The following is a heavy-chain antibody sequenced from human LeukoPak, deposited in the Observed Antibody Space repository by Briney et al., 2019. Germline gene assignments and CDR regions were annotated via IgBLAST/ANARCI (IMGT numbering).Heavy chain of an antibody. Sequence: SETLSLTCAVSGGSISSNTWWNWVHEPPGKRLEWIGKFYHSGRTNYNQPLKSRVTISVDKSRNQFYLQLSSVTAADTAVYYCARDHLKDYGGNYRAFDIWGQGTMVTVSS. CDR3: ARDHLKDYGGNYRAFDI. V-gene: IGHV4-4*02. CDR1: GGSISSNTW. J-gene: IGHJ3*02. CDR2: FYHSGRT. D-gene: IGHD4-23*01.